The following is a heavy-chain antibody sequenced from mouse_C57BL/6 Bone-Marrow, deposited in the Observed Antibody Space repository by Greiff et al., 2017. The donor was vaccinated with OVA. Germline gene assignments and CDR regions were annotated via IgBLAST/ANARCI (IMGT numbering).Heavy chain of an antibody. Sequence: EVQRVESGGGLVQPGGSLKLSCAASGFTFSDFYMYWIRQTPEKRLEWVAYISNGGGSTYYPDTVKGRFPISRDNAKNTLYLQMSRLKSEDTAMYYCARLDAMDYWGQGTSVTVSS. CDR1: GFTFSDFY. V-gene: IGHV5-12*01. CDR2: ISNGGGST. J-gene: IGHJ4*01. CDR3: ARLDAMDY.